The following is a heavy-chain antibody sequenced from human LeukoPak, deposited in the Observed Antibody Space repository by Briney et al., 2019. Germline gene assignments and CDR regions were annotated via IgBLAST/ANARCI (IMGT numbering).Heavy chain of an antibody. CDR2: RNPNSGNT. V-gene: IGHV1-8*01. J-gene: IGHJ5*02. D-gene: IGHD3-22*01. Sequence: ASVKVSCKASGYTFTSYDINWVRQATGQGLEWMGWRNPNSGNTDDAQKFQGTVTMTRTTSKCTAYMELSSLRSEDTAVYYCARARPPVQKDSSGYYRRFDPWGQGTLVTVSS. CDR3: ARARPPVQKDSSGYYRRFDP. CDR1: GYTFTSYD.